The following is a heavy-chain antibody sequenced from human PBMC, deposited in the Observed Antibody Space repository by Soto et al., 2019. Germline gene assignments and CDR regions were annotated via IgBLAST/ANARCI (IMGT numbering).Heavy chain of an antibody. J-gene: IGHJ4*02. CDR3: LRDSPIGSVFRGHDDIDS. Sequence: QVQLVQSGAEVKKPGSSVKVSCKASGGTFSNHIITWVRQAPGQGLEWMGRIIPMLDITNHAQKFQGRVTITAAKSTTTAYMEVRSLRSEDTAVYYCLRDSPIGSVFRGHDDIDSWGQGTLVTVSA. V-gene: IGHV1-69*08. CDR1: GGTFSNHI. CDR2: IIPMLDIT. D-gene: IGHD5-12*01.